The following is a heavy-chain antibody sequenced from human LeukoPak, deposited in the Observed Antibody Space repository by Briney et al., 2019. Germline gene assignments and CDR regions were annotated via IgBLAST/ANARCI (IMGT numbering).Heavy chain of an antibody. CDR2: IYYSGST. Sequence: SETLSLTCTVSGGPISSSSYYWGWIRQPPGKGLEWIGSIYYSGSTYYNPSLESRVTISVDTSKNQFSLKLSSVTAADTAVYYCARAPDSSSSWLLFDYWGQGTLVTVSS. D-gene: IGHD6-13*01. CDR3: ARAPDSSSSWLLFDY. V-gene: IGHV4-39*07. J-gene: IGHJ4*02. CDR1: GGPISSSSYY.